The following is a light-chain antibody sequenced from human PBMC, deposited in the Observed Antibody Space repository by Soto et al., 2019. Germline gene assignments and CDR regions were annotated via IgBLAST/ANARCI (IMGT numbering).Light chain of an antibody. Sequence: EIVLTQSPGTLSLSPGERATLSCRASQSISSNYLAWYQQKPGQAPRPLMYGISIRATGVPDRFSGSGSGTDFTLTIGRLEPEDFAVYYCQEYGSSPFTFGPGTKWIS. CDR1: QSISSNY. J-gene: IGKJ3*01. V-gene: IGKV3-20*01. CDR3: QEYGSSPFT. CDR2: GIS.